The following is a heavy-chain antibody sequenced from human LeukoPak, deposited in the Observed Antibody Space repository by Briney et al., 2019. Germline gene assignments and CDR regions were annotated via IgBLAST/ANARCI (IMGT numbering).Heavy chain of an antibody. CDR2: INHSGST. CDR3: ARGPSFWAFSSSWSYYFDY. V-gene: IGHV4-34*01. CDR1: GGSFSGYY. D-gene: IGHD6-13*01. J-gene: IGHJ4*02. Sequence: SETLSLTCAVYGGSFSGYYWSWIRQPPGKGLEWIGEINHSGSTNYNPSLKSRVTISVDTSKNQFSLKLSSVTAADTAVYYCARGPSFWAFSSSWSYYFDYWGQGTLVTVSS.